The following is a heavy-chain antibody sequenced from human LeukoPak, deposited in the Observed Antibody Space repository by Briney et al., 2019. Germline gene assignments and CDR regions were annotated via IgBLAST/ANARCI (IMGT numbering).Heavy chain of an antibody. CDR1: GGSFSGYY. V-gene: IGHV4-34*01. J-gene: IGHJ4*02. CDR3: AREHILADYDSSGYFHPFDY. CDR2: INHSGST. D-gene: IGHD3-22*01. Sequence: SETLSLTCAVYGGSFSGYYWRWIRQPPGKGLEWIGEINHSGSTNYNPSLKSRVTISVDTSKNQFSLKLSSVTAADTAVYYCAREHILADYDSSGYFHPFDYWGQGTLVTVSS.